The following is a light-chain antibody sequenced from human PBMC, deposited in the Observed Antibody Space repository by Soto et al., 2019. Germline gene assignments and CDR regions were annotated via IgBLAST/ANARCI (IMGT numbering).Light chain of an antibody. CDR1: QSVSSN. CDR2: GAS. CDR3: QQYDNWPPGIT. J-gene: IGKJ3*01. Sequence: ELLMTQSPATLSVSPGERATLSCMASQSVSSNLAWYQQKPGQAPRLLIYGASTRATGIPARFSGSGSGTEFTLTISSLQSEDFAVYYCQQYDNWPPGITFGPGTKVDI. V-gene: IGKV3-15*01.